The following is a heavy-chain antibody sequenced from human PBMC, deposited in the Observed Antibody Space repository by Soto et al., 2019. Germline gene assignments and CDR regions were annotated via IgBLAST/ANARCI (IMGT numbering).Heavy chain of an antibody. CDR2: INPDSGAT. CDR3: ARAFGYSYIYYFDY. CDR1: GYTFTNYY. J-gene: IGHJ4*02. V-gene: IGHV1-2*02. Sequence: GASVKVSCKASGYTFTNYYIHWVRQAPGQGLEWMGWINPDSGATKYAQKFQDTVTMTRDTSISTAYMELSRMSSDDTAVYYCARAFGYSYIYYFDYWGQGTRVTVSS. D-gene: IGHD5-18*01.